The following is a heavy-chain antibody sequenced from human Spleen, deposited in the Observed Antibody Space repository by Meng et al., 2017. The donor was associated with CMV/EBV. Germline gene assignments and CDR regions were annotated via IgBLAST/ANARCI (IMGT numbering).Heavy chain of an antibody. CDR1: GYTFNSYG. D-gene: IGHD1-7*01. CDR3: TCAMTGTSNFDY. CDR2: ISAHNGKT. Sequence: ASVKVSCKGSGYTFNSYGISWVRQAPGQGLEWMGWISAHNGKTKYAQRVQGRLTLTTDTSTSTAYMDLRSLRSDDTALYYCTCAMTGTSNFDYWGQGTLVTVSS. J-gene: IGHJ4*02. V-gene: IGHV1-18*01.